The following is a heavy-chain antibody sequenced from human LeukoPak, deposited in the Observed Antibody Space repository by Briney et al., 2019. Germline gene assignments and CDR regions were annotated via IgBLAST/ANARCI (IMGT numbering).Heavy chain of an antibody. CDR1: SGSISSYY. CDR3: AGTEPPTGNYNWFDP. V-gene: IGHV4-4*07. CDR2: IYTSGST. J-gene: IGHJ5*02. D-gene: IGHD1-14*01. Sequence: SETLSLTCTVSSGSISSYYWSWIRQPAGKGLEWIGRIYTSGSTNYNPSLKSRVTMSVDTSKNQFSLKLSSVTAADTAVYYCAGTEPPTGNYNWFDPWGQGTLVTVSS.